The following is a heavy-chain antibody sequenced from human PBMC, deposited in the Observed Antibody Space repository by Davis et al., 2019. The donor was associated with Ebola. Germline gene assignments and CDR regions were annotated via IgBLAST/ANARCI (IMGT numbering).Heavy chain of an antibody. CDR3: ATRGSAATSFDH. Sequence: ASVKVSCKTSEYIFTRYPMHWVRQAPGHGLEWMGIINAVGGSTVYAEKFQVRVTMTRDRSTNTVNMELSSLTSEDTAVYYWATRGSAATSFDHWGQGTLVTVSS. CDR2: INAVGGST. V-gene: IGHV1-46*01. D-gene: IGHD2-15*01. J-gene: IGHJ4*02. CDR1: EYIFTRYP.